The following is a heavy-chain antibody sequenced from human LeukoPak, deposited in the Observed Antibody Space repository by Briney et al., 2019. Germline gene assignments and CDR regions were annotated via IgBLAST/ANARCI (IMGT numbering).Heavy chain of an antibody. CDR1: GFTFSSYG. J-gene: IGHJ4*02. D-gene: IGHD3-3*01. CDR3: AKDLLYYYDFWSGHPFDY. V-gene: IGHV3-30*02. Sequence: GGSLRLSCAASGFTFSSYGMHWVRQAPGKGLEWVAVIWYDGSNKYYADSVKGRFTISRDNSKNTLYLQMNSLRAEDTAVYYCAKDLLYYYDFWSGHPFDYWGQGTLVTVSS. CDR2: IWYDGSNK.